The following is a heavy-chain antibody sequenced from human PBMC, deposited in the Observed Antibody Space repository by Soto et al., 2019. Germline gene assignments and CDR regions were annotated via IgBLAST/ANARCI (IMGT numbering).Heavy chain of an antibody. V-gene: IGHV4-39*07. CDR2: INHSGST. CDR1: GGSISSSSYY. Sequence: PSETLSLTCTVSGGSISSSSYYWGWIRQPPGKGLEWIGEINHSGSTNYNPSLKSRVTISVDTSKNQFSLKLSSVTAADTAVYYCARLIAAAGVSNYYYYYGMDVWGQGTTVTVSS. D-gene: IGHD6-13*01. CDR3: ARLIAAAGVSNYYYYYGMDV. J-gene: IGHJ6*02.